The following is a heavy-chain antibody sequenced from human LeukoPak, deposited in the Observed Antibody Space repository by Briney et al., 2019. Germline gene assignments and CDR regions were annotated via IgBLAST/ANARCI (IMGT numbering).Heavy chain of an antibody. V-gene: IGHV4-39*01. CDR1: GGSISSSSYY. J-gene: IGHJ5*02. Sequence: SETLSLTCTVSGGSISSSSYYWGWIRQPPGKGLEWIGSIYYSGSTYYNPSLKSRVTISVDTSKNQFSLNLSSVTAADTAVYYCASQPLTTVTAYWFDPWGQGTLVTVSS. D-gene: IGHD4-17*01. CDR2: IYYSGST. CDR3: ASQPLTTVTAYWFDP.